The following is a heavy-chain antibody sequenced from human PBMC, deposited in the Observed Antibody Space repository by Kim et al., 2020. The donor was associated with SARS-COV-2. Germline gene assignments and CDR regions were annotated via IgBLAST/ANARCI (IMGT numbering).Heavy chain of an antibody. J-gene: IGHJ5*02. CDR2: PYKGNT. Sequence: PYKGNTNLAQKLQGRLSLTTDTSTSTAYMELRSLRSDDTAVYFCARGFDPWGQGTLVTVSS. V-gene: IGHV1-18*01. CDR3: ARGFDP.